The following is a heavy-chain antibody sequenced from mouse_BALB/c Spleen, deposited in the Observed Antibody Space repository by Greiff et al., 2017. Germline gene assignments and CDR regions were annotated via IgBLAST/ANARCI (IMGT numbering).Heavy chain of an antibody. V-gene: IGHV1-9*01. J-gene: IGHJ4*01. CDR1: GYTFSSYW. Sequence: VKLMESGAELMKPGASVKISCKATGYTFSSYWIEWVKQRPGHGLEWIGEILPGSGSTNYNEKFKGKATFTADTSSKTAYMQLSSLTSEDSAVYYCARGGLRLAMDYWGQGTSVTVSS. CDR3: ARGGLRLAMDY. D-gene: IGHD2-4*01. CDR2: ILPGSGST.